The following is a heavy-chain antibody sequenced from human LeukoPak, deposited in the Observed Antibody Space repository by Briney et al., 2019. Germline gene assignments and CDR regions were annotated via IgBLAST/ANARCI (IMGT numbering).Heavy chain of an antibody. CDR2: IYYSGST. V-gene: IGHV4-39*07. Sequence: SETLSLTCTVSGGSISSSSYYWGWIRQPPGKGLEWIGSIYYSGSTYYNPSLKSRVTISVDTSKNQFSLKLSSVTTADTAVYYCARATPYGSHFDYWGQGTLVTVSS. CDR3: ARATPYGSHFDY. CDR1: GGSISSSSYY. J-gene: IGHJ4*02. D-gene: IGHD3-10*01.